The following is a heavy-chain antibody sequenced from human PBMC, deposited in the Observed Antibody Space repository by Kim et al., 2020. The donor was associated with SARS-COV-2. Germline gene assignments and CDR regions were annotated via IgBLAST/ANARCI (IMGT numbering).Heavy chain of an antibody. V-gene: IGHV3-30*18. CDR3: AKDIRRYCSSTSCLMIDY. D-gene: IGHD2-2*01. CDR1: GFTFSSYG. CDR2: ISYDGSNK. Sequence: GGSLRLSCAASGFTFSSYGMHWVRQAPGKGLEWVAVISYDGSNKYYADSVKGRFTISRDNSKNTLYLQMNSLRAEDTAVYYCAKDIRRYCSSTSCLMIDYWGQGTLVTVSS. J-gene: IGHJ4*02.